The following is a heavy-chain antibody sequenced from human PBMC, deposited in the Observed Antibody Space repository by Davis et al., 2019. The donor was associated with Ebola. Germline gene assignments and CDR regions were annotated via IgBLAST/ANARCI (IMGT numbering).Heavy chain of an antibody. CDR1: GGSISSYY. D-gene: IGHD1-7*01. Sequence: PSETLSLTCTVSGGSISSYYWSWIRQPAGKGLEWIGRIYTSGSTNYNPSLKSRVTMSVDTSKNQFSLKLSSVTAADTAVYYCARDLGTGTTSWFDPWGQGTLVTVSS. CDR3: ARDLGTGTTSWFDP. V-gene: IGHV4-4*07. J-gene: IGHJ5*02. CDR2: IYTSGST.